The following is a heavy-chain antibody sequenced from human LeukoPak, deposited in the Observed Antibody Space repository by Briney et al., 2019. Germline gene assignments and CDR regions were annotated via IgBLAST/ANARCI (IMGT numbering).Heavy chain of an antibody. D-gene: IGHD3-22*01. CDR2: MYYSGNT. J-gene: IGHJ4*02. Sequence: SETLSLTCTVSGDAIKGRSYYWGWIRQSPGKGLEWIGSMYYSGNTYFNPSLESRVTMSADTSKNQVSLKLNSVSVADTAGYYCARQYFDRTGYYYFDYWGQGTLVIVSS. CDR1: GDAIKGRSYY. CDR3: ARQYFDRTGYYYFDY. V-gene: IGHV4-39*01.